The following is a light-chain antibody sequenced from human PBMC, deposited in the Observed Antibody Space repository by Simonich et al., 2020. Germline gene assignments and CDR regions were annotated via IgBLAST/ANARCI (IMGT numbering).Light chain of an antibody. J-gene: IGLJ2*01. CDR3: YSTDSSGNHRV. CDR1: ALPKKY. CDR2: EDS. V-gene: IGLV3-10*01. Sequence: SYELTQPPLVSVSPGQTARITCSGDALPKKYAYWYQQKSGQAPGLVIYEDSKRPSGIPERVSGSSSGTMATLTISGAQVEDEADYYCYSTDSSGNHRVFGGGTKLTVL.